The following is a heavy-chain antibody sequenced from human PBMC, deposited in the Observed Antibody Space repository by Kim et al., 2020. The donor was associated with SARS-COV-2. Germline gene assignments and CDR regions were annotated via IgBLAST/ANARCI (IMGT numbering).Heavy chain of an antibody. V-gene: IGHV4-59*01. J-gene: IGHJ2*01. D-gene: IGHD5-12*01. CDR1: GGSISSYY. Sequence: SETLSLTCTVSGGSISSYYWSWIRQPPGKGLEWIGYIYYSGSTNYNPSLKSRVTISVDTSKNQFSLKLSSVTAADTAVYYCARNSPPEYSGYDWGYWYFDLWGRGTLVTVSS. CDR2: IYYSGST. CDR3: ARNSPPEYSGYDWGYWYFDL.